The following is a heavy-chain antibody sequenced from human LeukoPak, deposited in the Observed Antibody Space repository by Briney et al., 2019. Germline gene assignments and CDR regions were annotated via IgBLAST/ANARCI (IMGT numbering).Heavy chain of an antibody. J-gene: IGHJ4*02. Sequence: ASVKVSCKASGYTFTGYYMHWVRQAPGQGLEWMGRINPNSGGTNYAQRFQGRVTMTRDTSISTAYMELSRLRSDDTAVYYCARESPYSGSYSFDYWGQGTLVTVSS. CDR1: GYTFTGYY. CDR3: ARESPYSGSYSFDY. D-gene: IGHD1-26*01. V-gene: IGHV1-2*06. CDR2: INPNSGGT.